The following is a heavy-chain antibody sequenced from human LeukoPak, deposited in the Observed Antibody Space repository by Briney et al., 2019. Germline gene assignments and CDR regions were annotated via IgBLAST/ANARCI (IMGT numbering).Heavy chain of an antibody. CDR2: INPNSGGT. V-gene: IGHV1-2*02. Sequence: GASVEVSCKTSGYTFTGYYMHWVRQAPGQGLEWMGWINPNSGGTNYAQKFQGRVTMTRDTSISTAYMELSRLRSDDTAVYYCARDHQVRGVIITGQFDYWGQGTLVTVSS. D-gene: IGHD3-10*01. CDR1: GYTFTGYY. CDR3: ARDHQVRGVIITGQFDY. J-gene: IGHJ4*02.